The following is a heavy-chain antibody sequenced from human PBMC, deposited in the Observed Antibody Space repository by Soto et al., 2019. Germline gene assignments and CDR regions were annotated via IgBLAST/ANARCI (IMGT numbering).Heavy chain of an antibody. CDR2: IYYSGST. V-gene: IGHV4-59*01. J-gene: IGHJ4*02. CDR3: ARRYSNYAPFDY. D-gene: IGHD4-4*01. Sequence: QVQLQESGPGLVKPSETLSLTCTVSGGSISSYYWSWIRQPPGKGLEWIGYIYYSGSTNYNPSLKSRVTISVDTSKNQFSLKLSSVTAADTAVYYCARRYSNYAPFDYWGQGTLVTVSS. CDR1: GGSISSYY.